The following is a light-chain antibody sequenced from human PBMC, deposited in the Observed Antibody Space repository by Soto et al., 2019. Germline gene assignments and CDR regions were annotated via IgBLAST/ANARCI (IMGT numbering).Light chain of an antibody. CDR1: QDLNSK. Sequence: ATRVTQSPSSFSASTGDRVTITCRASQDLNSKLAWYQQKTGKAPKLLIFASTTLQRGVSSRFSGSRSGTDFTLTINSLQAEDSATYYCQQYYGYPRTFGQGTKVEI. CDR3: QQYYGYPRT. J-gene: IGKJ1*01. CDR2: AST. V-gene: IGKV1-8*01.